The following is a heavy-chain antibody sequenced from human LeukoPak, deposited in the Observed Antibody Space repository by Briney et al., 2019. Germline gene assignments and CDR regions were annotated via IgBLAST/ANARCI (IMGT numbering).Heavy chain of an antibody. CDR3: ARATLLYSGSPFDS. CDR2: INHSGST. CDR1: GGSFSGYY. Sequence: PSETLSLTCAVYGGSFSGYYWSWIRQPPGKGLEWIGEINHSGSTNYHPSRKSRVTISVDTSKNQFSLKLSSVTAADTAVYYCARATLLYSGSPFDSWGQGTLVTVSS. V-gene: IGHV4-34*01. D-gene: IGHD1-26*01. J-gene: IGHJ4*02.